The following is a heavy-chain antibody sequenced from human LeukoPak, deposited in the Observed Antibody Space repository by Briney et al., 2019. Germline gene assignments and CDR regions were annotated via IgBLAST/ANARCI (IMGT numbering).Heavy chain of an antibody. Sequence: PGGSLRLSCAASGFTFSSYSMNWVRQAPGKGLEWVSSISSSSSYIYYADSVKGRFTISRDNAKNSLYLQMNSLRAEDTAVCYCALAAAGTLDYWGQGTLVTVSS. CDR1: GFTFSSYS. CDR3: ALAAAGTLDY. V-gene: IGHV3-21*01. J-gene: IGHJ4*02. CDR2: ISSSSSYI. D-gene: IGHD6-13*01.